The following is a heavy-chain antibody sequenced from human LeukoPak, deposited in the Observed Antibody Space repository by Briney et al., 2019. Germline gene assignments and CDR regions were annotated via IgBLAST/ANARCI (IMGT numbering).Heavy chain of an antibody. D-gene: IGHD4-23*01. Sequence: PGGSLRLSCAASGFTVSSNYMSWVRQAPGKGLEWVSVIYSGGSTYYADSVKGRFTISRDNSKNTLYLQMNSLKTEDTAVYYCTADLPGGNSDYFDYWGQGTLVTVSS. CDR2: IYSGGST. CDR3: TADLPGGNSDYFDY. J-gene: IGHJ4*02. V-gene: IGHV3-66*01. CDR1: GFTVSSNY.